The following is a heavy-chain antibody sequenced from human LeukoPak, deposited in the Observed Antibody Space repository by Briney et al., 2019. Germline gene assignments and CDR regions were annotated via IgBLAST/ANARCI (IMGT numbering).Heavy chain of an antibody. V-gene: IGHV3-30*02. J-gene: IGHJ4*02. CDR3: AKVRSQYSSSWYGEFRDY. D-gene: IGHD6-13*01. CDR1: GFTFTTYS. Sequence: GGSLRLSCEASGFTFTTYSMTWVRQAPGKGLEWVAFIRYDGSNKYYADSVKGRFTISRDNSKNTLYLQMNSLRAEDTAVYYCAKVRSQYSSSWYGEFRDYWGQGTLVTVSS. CDR2: IRYDGSNK.